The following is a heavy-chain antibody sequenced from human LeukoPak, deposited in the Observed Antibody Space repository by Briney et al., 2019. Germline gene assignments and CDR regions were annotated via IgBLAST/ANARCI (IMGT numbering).Heavy chain of an antibody. CDR2: INRNGGST. V-gene: IGHV3-20*04. J-gene: IGHJ4*02. CDR3: ARGFRNGPFDC. CDR1: GFTFSRHG. D-gene: IGHD2-8*01. Sequence: GGSLRLSCAASGFTFSRHGMNWVRQAPGKGLEWVSGINRNGGSTDYADSVKGRFTISRDNAKNSHFLQMNSLRVEDTALYYCARGFRNGPFDCWGQGTLVTVSS.